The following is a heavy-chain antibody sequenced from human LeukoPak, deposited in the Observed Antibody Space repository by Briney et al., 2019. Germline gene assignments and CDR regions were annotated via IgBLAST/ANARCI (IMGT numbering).Heavy chain of an antibody. J-gene: IGHJ3*02. CDR1: DGSISSSLYY. CDR2: IYYSGST. D-gene: IGHD6-19*01. CDR3: AXQGAGGRAFDI. Sequence: SETLSLTCTVSDGSISSSLYYWGWIRQPPGKGLEWIGIIYYSGSTYYNPSLKSRVTISVETSKNQVSLRLSSVTAADTAGYYCAXQGAGGRAFDIWGQGTMVTVSS. V-gene: IGHV4-39*01.